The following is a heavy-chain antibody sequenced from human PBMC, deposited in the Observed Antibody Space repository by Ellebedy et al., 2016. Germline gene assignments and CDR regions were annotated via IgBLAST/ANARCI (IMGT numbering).Heavy chain of an antibody. CDR2: ISGSGGST. J-gene: IGHJ6*02. V-gene: IGHV3-23*01. Sequence: GESLKISCAASGFTFSSYAMSWVRQAPGKGLEWVSAISGSGGSTYYADSVKGRFTISRDNSKNTLYLQMNSLRAEDTAVYYCAKEGSYYDFWSGYFPYYYYYGMDVWGQGTTVTVSS. D-gene: IGHD3-3*01. CDR1: GFTFSSYA. CDR3: AKEGSYYDFWSGYFPYYYYYGMDV.